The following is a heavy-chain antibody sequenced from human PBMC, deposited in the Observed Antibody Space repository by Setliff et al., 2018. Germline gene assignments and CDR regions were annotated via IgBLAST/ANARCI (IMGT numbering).Heavy chain of an antibody. J-gene: IGHJ3*02. D-gene: IGHD1-1*01. CDR2: IIPLFGTT. Sequence: SVKVSCKASGGNFNNYAINWVRQAPGQGLEWVGRIIPLFGTTNFAQEFQGRVTITADESTETAYMDLTSLRSEDTAVYYCARGYRVTPPRADAFDIWGQGTLVTVSS. CDR3: ARGYRVTPPRADAFDI. V-gene: IGHV1-69*13. CDR1: GGNFNNYA.